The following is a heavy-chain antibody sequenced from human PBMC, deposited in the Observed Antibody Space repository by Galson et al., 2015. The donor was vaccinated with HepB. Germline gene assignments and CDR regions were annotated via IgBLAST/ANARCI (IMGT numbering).Heavy chain of an antibody. CDR1: GFTFSDYY. V-gene: IGHV3-11*05. J-gene: IGHJ6*02. CDR3: ARGVLSSGWYPQLYYYYYGMDV. D-gene: IGHD6-19*01. CDR2: ISSSSSYT. Sequence: SLRLSCAASGFTFSDYYMSWIRQAPGKGLEWVSYISSSSSYTNYADSVKGRFTISRDNAKNSLYLQMNSLRAEDTAVYYCARGVLSSGWYPQLYYYYYGMDVWGQGTTVTVSS.